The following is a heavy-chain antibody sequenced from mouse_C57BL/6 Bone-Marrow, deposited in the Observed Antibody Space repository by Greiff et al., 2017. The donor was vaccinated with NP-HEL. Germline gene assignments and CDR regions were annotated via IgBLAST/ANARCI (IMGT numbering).Heavy chain of an antibody. V-gene: IGHV1-26*01. D-gene: IGHD2-4*01. J-gene: IGHJ3*01. CDR3: ARVPDYDGAY. Sequence: VQLQQSGPELVKPGASVKISCKASGYTFPDYYMNWVKQSHGKSLEWIGDINPNNGGTSYNQKFKGKATLTVDKSSSTAYMELRSLTSEDSAVYYCARVPDYDGAYWGQGTLVTVSA. CDR1: GYTFPDYY. CDR2: INPNNGGT.